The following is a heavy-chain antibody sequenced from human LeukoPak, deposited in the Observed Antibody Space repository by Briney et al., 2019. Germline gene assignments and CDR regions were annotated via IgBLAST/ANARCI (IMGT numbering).Heavy chain of an antibody. CDR2: IIPIFGTA. CDR3: ARDPTRSYYYDSSGYYEDY. CDR1: GGTFSSYA. D-gene: IGHD3-22*01. Sequence: SVKVSCKASGGTFSSYAISWVRQAPGQGLEWMGGIIPIFGTATYAQKFQGRVTITADESTSTAYMELSSLRSEDTAVYYCARDPTRSYYYDSSGYYEDYWGQGTLVTVSS. J-gene: IGHJ4*02. V-gene: IGHV1-69*13.